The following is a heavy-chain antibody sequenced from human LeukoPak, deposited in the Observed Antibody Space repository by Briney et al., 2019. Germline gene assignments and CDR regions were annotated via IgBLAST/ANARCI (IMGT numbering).Heavy chain of an antibody. CDR2: IFYSGTT. Sequence: SETLSLTCTVSGGSISPYYWSWIRQPPGKGLEWIAYIFYSGTTDYNPSLKSRVTISVDTSKNQFSLKLSSVTAADTAVYYCARETLYGGYLFDYWGQGTLVTVSS. J-gene: IGHJ4*02. V-gene: IGHV4-59*12. CDR3: ARETLYGGYLFDY. CDR1: GGSISPYY. D-gene: IGHD4-17*01.